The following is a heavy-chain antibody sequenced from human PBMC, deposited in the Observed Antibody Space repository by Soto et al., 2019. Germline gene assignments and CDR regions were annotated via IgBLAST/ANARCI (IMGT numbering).Heavy chain of an antibody. CDR2: IGGRGDNT. D-gene: IGHD3-22*01. CDR1: GLTFSNYA. V-gene: IGHV3-23*01. J-gene: IGHJ1*01. CDR3: ANYYDSSGYPYGLFHH. Sequence: PGGSLRLSCAASGLTFSNYAMSWVRQAPGKGLEWVSSIGGRGDNTYYADSVEGRFTISRDISKNALYLQMNSLRVDDTAVYYCANYYDSSGYPYGLFHHRAQGTLVTVSS.